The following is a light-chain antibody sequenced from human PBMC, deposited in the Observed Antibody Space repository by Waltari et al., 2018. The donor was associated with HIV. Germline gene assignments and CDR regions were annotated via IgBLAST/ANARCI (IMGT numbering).Light chain of an antibody. V-gene: IGLV2-14*01. J-gene: IGLJ3*02. CDR3: NSYISTTTVM. CDR1: SSDVGGYKD. Sequence: SALTQPASVSGSPGQSITISCTVTSSDVGGYKDVSWYQQHPGKAPKLLIYEVSHRPSGVSTRFSGSKSGNTASLTISGLQAEDEADYYCNSYISTTTVMFGGGTKLTVL. CDR2: EVS.